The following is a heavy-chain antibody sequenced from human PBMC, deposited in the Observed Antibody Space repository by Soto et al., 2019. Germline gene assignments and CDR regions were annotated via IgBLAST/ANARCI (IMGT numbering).Heavy chain of an antibody. D-gene: IGHD1-26*01. CDR1: GDSISSSSSY. Sequence: SETLSLTCTVSGDSISSSSSYWGWIRQPPGKGLEWIASIYYSGTTYYNPSLKSRVTIYVDTSKNQFSLRLTSVTAADTAMYYCARLGEAQRGSYYVDDWGKGTLVTVS. V-gene: IGHV4-39*01. CDR2: IYYSGTT. CDR3: ARLGEAQRGSYYVDD. J-gene: IGHJ4*02.